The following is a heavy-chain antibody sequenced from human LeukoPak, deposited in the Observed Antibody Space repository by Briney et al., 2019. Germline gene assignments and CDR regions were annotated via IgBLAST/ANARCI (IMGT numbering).Heavy chain of an antibody. Sequence: KPSETVSLTCNVSGCSIRSYYWSWLRQPPGKGLEWIAYFSHSGTTNYNPSLKSRVIISVDTSNHQFSLTLRSVTAADTAVYYCARHLDYDSGGYFYPYFDDWGQGTLVTVSS. V-gene: IGHV4-59*08. CDR3: ARHLDYDSGGYFYPYFDD. D-gene: IGHD3-22*01. J-gene: IGHJ4*02. CDR1: GCSIRSYY. CDR2: FSHSGTT.